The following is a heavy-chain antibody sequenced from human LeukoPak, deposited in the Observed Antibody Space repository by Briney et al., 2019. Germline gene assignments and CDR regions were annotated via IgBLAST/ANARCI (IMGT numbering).Heavy chain of an antibody. CDR3: AKNPYSGSPYYFAY. V-gene: IGHV3-23*01. CDR1: GFTFSNYA. J-gene: IGHJ4*02. CDR2: ISGSGGST. D-gene: IGHD1-26*01. Sequence: GGSLRLSCAASGFTFSNYAMRWVRQAPGKGLNWVSAISGSGGSTYYADSVKGRFTISRDNSKNTLYVQMNSLRAEDTAVYYCAKNPYSGSPYYFAYWGQGTLVTVSS.